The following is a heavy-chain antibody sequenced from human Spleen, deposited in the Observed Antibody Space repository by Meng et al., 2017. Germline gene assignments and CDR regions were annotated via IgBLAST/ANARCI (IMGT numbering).Heavy chain of an antibody. CDR2: ISYDGSNK. D-gene: IGHD5-24*01. Sequence: QVQLVESGGGVVQPERSLRLSCGASGFTFSSYGMHWVRQAPGKGLEWVAVISYDGSNKYYADSVKGRFTISRDNSKNTLYLQMNSLRAEDTAVYYCAKDRGVGYGYFDYWGQGTLVTVSS. CDR3: AKDRGVGYGYFDY. V-gene: IGHV3-30*18. CDR1: GFTFSSYG. J-gene: IGHJ4*02.